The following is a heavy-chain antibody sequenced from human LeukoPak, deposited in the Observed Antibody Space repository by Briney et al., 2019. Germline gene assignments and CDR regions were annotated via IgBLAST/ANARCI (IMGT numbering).Heavy chain of an antibody. CDR1: AFNFSSYS. D-gene: IGHD2-8*01. J-gene: IGHJ5*02. Sequence: GGSPRLSCAASAFNFSSYSMNSGGHATPEGLEWVSYITSSSSTIYYADSVKGRFTISRDNAKSSLYLQMSSLRDEDTAVYYCSTSGSLGAWGQGTLVTVSS. CDR2: ITSSSSTI. CDR3: STSGSLGA. V-gene: IGHV3-48*02.